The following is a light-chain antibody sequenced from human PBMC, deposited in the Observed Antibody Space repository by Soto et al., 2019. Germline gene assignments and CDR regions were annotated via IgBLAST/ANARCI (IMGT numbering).Light chain of an antibody. CDR2: TAS. V-gene: IGKV1-27*01. J-gene: IGKJ2*01. Sequence: DFQMTQSPSSLSASVGDRVTITCRASQDIRNNLAWYLQKPGKVPQLLIYTASTLQSGVTSRLSASGSGTDFTLTISSLQPEDVGIYYCQQSYSTPYTFGQGTKLEIK. CDR3: QQSYSTPYT. CDR1: QDIRNN.